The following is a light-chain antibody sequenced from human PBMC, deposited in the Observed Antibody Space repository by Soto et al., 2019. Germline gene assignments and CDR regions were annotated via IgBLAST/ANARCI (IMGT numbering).Light chain of an antibody. CDR3: LQPDH. CDR2: DAS. Sequence: DIQMTQSPSTLSASVGDTVTITCRASQTISGWLACYQQRPGKAPNLLIFDASTLESGVPSRFSGSGSGTTFTLTISSLQPEDFATYYCLQPDHFGQGTRLEIK. J-gene: IGKJ5*01. CDR1: QTISGW. V-gene: IGKV1-5*01.